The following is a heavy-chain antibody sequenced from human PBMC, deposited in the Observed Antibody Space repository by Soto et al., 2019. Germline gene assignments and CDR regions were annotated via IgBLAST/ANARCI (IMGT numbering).Heavy chain of an antibody. J-gene: IGHJ4*02. CDR3: ARQPNYDYGDYGPMEY. Sequence: QLQLQESGPGLVKPSETLSLTCTVSGGSMRSTSYYWGWIRQPPGKGLEWIGSIYFGGRTYYNPSLKSRVTISVDTSKKQLSLKLSSLTAADTAVYYCARQPNYDYGDYGPMEYWGQGTLVTVSS. CDR1: GGSMRSTSYY. D-gene: IGHD4-17*01. CDR2: IYFGGRT. V-gene: IGHV4-39*01.